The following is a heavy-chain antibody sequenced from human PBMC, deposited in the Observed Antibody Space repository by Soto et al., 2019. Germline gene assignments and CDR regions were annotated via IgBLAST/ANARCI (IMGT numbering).Heavy chain of an antibody. CDR2: MYPNNGQT. CDR1: GDTLSNFD. CDR3: ATMIRGLIHWLDP. Sequence: QVQLVQSGAEVKRPGASVKVSCKASGDTLSNFDFNWVRQATGQGPEWMGWMYPNNGQTAYARTFQGRVTMTWNSSISTAYMELSSLTSEDTAVYYCATMIRGLIHWLDPWGQGTLVTVSS. J-gene: IGHJ5*02. D-gene: IGHD3-16*01. V-gene: IGHV1-8*01.